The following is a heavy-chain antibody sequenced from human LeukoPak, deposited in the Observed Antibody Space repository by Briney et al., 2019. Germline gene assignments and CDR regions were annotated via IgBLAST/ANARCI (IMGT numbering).Heavy chain of an antibody. CDR1: GFTVSSNY. CDR3: ARGGDYGGNSQDVEY. D-gene: IGHD4-23*01. J-gene: IGHJ4*02. CDR2: IYSGGST. V-gene: IGHV3-53*01. Sequence: GGSLRLSCAASGFTVSSNYMSWVRQAPGKGLEWVSVIYSGGSTYYADSVKGRFTISRDNSKNTLYLQMNSLRAEDTAVYYCARGGDYGGNSQDVEYWGQGTLATVSS.